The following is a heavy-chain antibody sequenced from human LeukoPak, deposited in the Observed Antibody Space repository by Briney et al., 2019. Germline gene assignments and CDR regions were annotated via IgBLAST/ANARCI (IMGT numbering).Heavy chain of an antibody. CDR3: ARDRSSSYTRDWFDP. J-gene: IGHJ5*02. V-gene: IGHV4-4*07. CDR2: IYNSESI. D-gene: IGHD6-13*01. CDR1: GGSISGYY. Sequence: SETLSLTCTVSGGSISGYYWSWIRQPAGKGLEWIGRIYNSESINYNPSLKSRVTMSIDTSKNHFSLKQNSVTAADTAVYYCARDRSSSYTRDWFDPWGQGVLVTVSS.